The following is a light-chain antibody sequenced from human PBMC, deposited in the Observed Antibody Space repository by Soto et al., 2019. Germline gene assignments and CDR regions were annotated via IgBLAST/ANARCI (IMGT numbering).Light chain of an antibody. V-gene: IGLV1-44*01. CDR1: SSNIGSNT. CDR2: SND. CDR3: ATWDDSLNVV. Sequence: QSVLTQPPSASETPGQTVTISCSGSSSNIGSNTVNWYQHVPGTAPKLLIYSNDQRPSAVPGRFSGSKSGTSASLAISGLLSEDEADYYCATWDDSLNVVFGGGTKLTLL. J-gene: IGLJ2*01.